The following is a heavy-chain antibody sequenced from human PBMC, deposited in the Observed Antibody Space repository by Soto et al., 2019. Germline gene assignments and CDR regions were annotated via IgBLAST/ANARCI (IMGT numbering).Heavy chain of an antibody. V-gene: IGHV4-31*03. CDR1: GDSVSSNNYY. J-gene: IGHJ4*02. D-gene: IGHD6-13*01. CDR2: IHYSGDS. CDR3: ARILAAAGQFDY. Sequence: SETLSLTCTVIGDSVSSNNYYWSWIRQRPGKGLEWIGYIHYSGDSYDNPSLTSRITMSMDVSKNQFSLNLRSVTAADTAVYYCARILAAAGQFDYWGQGTLVTVSS.